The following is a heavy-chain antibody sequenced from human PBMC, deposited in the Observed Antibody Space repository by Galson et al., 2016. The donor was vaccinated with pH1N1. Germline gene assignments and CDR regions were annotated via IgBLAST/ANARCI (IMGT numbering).Heavy chain of an antibody. CDR1: GFTFSSYF. D-gene: IGHD3-22*01. J-gene: IGHJ3*02. Sequence: SLRLSCAASGFTFSSYFMTWVRQAPGKGLEWVSTISGSGISTYYADSGRGRFTIPRDSSTNTLYLQRNSLRAADTAIYYGAKDRITMRVGAGAFDIWGQGTTVIVSS. V-gene: IGHV3-23*01. CDR3: AKDRITMRVGAGAFDI. CDR2: ISGSGIST.